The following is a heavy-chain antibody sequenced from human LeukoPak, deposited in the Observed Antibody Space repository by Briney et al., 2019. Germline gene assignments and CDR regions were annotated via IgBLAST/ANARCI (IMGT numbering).Heavy chain of an antibody. D-gene: IGHD1-26*01. CDR2: ISGSGGST. J-gene: IGHJ3*02. CDR3: AKERVFMVGAPIPYDAFDI. V-gene: IGHV3-23*01. CDR1: GFTFSSYA. Sequence: PGGSLRLSCAASGFTFSSYAMSWVRQAPGKGLEWVSAISGSGGSTYYADSVKGRFTISRDNSKNTLYLQMNSLRAEDTAVYYCAKERVFMVGAPIPYDAFDIWGQGTMVTVSS.